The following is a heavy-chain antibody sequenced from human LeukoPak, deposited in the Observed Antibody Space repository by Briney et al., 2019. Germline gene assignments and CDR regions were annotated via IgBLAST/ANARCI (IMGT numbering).Heavy chain of an antibody. CDR3: ARGYFDHPNWFDP. CDR2: INPNSGGT. J-gene: IGHJ5*02. Sequence: APVKVSCKASGYTFTGYYMHWVRQAPGQGLEWMGWINPNSGGTNYAQKFQGRVTMTRDTSISTAYMELSRLRSDDTAVYYCARGYFDHPNWFDPWGQGTLVTVSS. CDR1: GYTFTGYY. V-gene: IGHV1-2*02. D-gene: IGHD3-9*01.